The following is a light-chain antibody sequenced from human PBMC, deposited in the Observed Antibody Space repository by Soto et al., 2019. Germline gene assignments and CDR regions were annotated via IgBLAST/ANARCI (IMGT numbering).Light chain of an antibody. CDR1: QGISSY. CDR3: QQYYSYPRT. Sequence: AIRMTQSPSSFSASTGDRVTITCRASQGISSYLAWYQQKPGKAPKLLIYAASTLQSGVPSRFSGSGSGTDFTLTISCLQSEDFATYYCQQYYSYPRTFGQGTKLDLK. V-gene: IGKV1-8*01. J-gene: IGKJ2*01. CDR2: AAS.